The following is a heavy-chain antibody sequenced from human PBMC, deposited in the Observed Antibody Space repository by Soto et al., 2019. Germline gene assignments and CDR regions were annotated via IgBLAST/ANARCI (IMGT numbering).Heavy chain of an antibody. CDR3: ARAKRPGIWSGSFDY. CDR2: IYYSGST. D-gene: IGHD3-3*01. CDR1: GGSISSYY. J-gene: IGHJ4*02. Sequence: SETLSLTCTVSGGSISSYYWSWIRQPPGKGLEWIGYIYYSGSTNYNPSLKSRVTISVDTSKNQFSLKLSSVTAADTAVYYCARAKRPGIWSGSFDYWGQGTLVTVSS. V-gene: IGHV4-59*01.